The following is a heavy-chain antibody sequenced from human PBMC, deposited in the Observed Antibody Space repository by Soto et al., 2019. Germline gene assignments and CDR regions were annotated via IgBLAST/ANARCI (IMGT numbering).Heavy chain of an antibody. J-gene: IGHJ4*02. CDR1: GFTFSSYS. D-gene: IGHD3-9*01. V-gene: IGHV3-21*01. CDR2: ISSSSSYI. Sequence: PGGSLRLSCAASGFTFSSYSMNWVRQAPGKGLEWVSSISSSSSYIYYADSVKGRFTISRDNAKNSLYLQMNSLRAEDTAVYYCARVRGGYFDWLSSFDYWGQGTLVTVSS. CDR3: ARVRGGYFDWLSSFDY.